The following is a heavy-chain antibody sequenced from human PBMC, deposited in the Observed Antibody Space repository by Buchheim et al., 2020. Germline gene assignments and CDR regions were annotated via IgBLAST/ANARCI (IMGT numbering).Heavy chain of an antibody. CDR2: ITGSSGTI. D-gene: IGHD2-2*01. CDR1: GFTFRTYT. CDR3: ARLSAARGG. V-gene: IGHV3-48*04. J-gene: IGHJ4*02. Sequence: EVQLVESGGGLVQPGGSLRLSCAASGFTFRTYTMNWVRQAPGRGLEWVSYITGSSGTIYYADSVKGRFTFSRDNARNSFYLQMSSLRGEDTAVYYCARLSAARGGWGQGTL.